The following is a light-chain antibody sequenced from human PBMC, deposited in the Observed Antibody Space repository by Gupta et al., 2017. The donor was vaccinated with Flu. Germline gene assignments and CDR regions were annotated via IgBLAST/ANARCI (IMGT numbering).Light chain of an antibody. J-gene: IGLJ2*01. V-gene: IGLV2-23*02. Sequence: MTIAWTGSSSDVGGYDLVYWYQQHPVKAPKLMIYDVIKRHSGVSDRFSGSKSANTAYLTLSGLQAEEEAEYYCCSYAGTTSHVVFGGGTKLTVL. CDR1: SSDVGGYDL. CDR3: CSYAGTTSHVV. CDR2: DVI.